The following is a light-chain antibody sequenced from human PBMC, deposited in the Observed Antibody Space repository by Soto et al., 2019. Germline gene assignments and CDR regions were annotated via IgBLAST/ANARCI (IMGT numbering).Light chain of an antibody. CDR3: AAWDDILFAA. CDR2: SDD. Sequence: QSVLTQPPSASGTPGQTVTISCSGNNSNSGSNFVFWYQQFPGPAPKLLIHSDDQRPSGVPDRFSGSKSGTSASLAISGLRAEDEAEYHCAAWDDILFAAFGGGTKVTVL. CDR1: NSNSGSNF. V-gene: IGLV1-47*02. J-gene: IGLJ3*02.